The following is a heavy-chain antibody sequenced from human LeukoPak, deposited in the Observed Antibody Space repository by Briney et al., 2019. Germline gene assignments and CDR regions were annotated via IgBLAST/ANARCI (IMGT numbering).Heavy chain of an antibody. V-gene: IGHV3-23*01. CDR1: GFTFSSYA. D-gene: IGHD2-15*01. J-gene: IGHJ3*02. Sequence: GGSLRLSCAASGFTFSSYAMSWVRQAPGKGLEWVSAISGSGGSTYYADSVKGRFTISRDNSKNTLYLQMNSLRAEDTAVYYCAKSKDIVVVVAASDAFDTWGQGTMVTVSS. CDR2: ISGSGGST. CDR3: AKSKDIVVVVAASDAFDT.